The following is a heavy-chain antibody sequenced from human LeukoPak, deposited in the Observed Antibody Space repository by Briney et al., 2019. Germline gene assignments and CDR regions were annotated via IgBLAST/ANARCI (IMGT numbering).Heavy chain of an antibody. CDR2: INLNSGGT. CDR1: GYTLTELS. Sequence: ASVKVSCKVSGYTLTELSMHWVRQAPGKGLEWMGWINLNSGGTNYAQKFQGRVTMTRDTSISTAYMELGRLRYDDTAVYYCARNRDGYNGPFDYWGQGTLVTVSS. J-gene: IGHJ4*02. D-gene: IGHD5-24*01. CDR3: ARNRDGYNGPFDY. V-gene: IGHV1-2*02.